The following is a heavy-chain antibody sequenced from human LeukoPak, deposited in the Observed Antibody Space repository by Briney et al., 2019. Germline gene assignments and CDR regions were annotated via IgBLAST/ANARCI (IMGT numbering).Heavy chain of an antibody. D-gene: IGHD3-22*01. CDR2: IIPILGIA. CDR3: ARGVYYYDSTIDYYYYYGMDV. Sequence: ASVKVSCKASGYTFTAYYFHWVRQAPGQGLEWMGRIIPILGIANYAQKFQGRVTITADKSTSAAYMELSSLRSEDTAVYYCARGVYYYDSTIDYYYYYGMDVWGQGTTVTVSS. CDR1: GYTFTAYY. J-gene: IGHJ6*02. V-gene: IGHV1-69*04.